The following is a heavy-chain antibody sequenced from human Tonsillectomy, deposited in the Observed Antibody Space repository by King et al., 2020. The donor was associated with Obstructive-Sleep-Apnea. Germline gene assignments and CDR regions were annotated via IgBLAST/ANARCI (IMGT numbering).Heavy chain of an antibody. J-gene: IGHJ4*02. CDR3: ARQITIFGVVITNYFDY. CDR1: GFTFSSYS. CDR2: ISSSSSYI. D-gene: IGHD3-3*01. V-gene: IGHV3-21*01. Sequence: VQLVESGGGLVKPGGSLRLSCAASGFTFSSYSMNWVRQAPGKGLEWVSSISSSSSYIYYAASVKGRFTISRDNAKNSLYLQMNSLRAEDTAVYYCARQITIFGVVITNYFDYWGQGTLVTVSS.